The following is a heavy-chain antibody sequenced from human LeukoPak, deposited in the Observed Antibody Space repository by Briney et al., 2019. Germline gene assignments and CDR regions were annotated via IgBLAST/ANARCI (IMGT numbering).Heavy chain of an antibody. J-gene: IGHJ5*02. CDR1: GYSFTSYW. Sequence: GESLKISCKGSGYSFTSYWIGWVRQMPGKGLEWMGIIYPGDSDTRYSPSFQGQVPISADKPISTAYLQWSSLKASDTAMYYCARSAVAGTFLIWFDPWGQGTLVTVSS. CDR3: ARSAVAGTFLIWFDP. V-gene: IGHV5-51*04. CDR2: IYPGDSDT. D-gene: IGHD6-19*01.